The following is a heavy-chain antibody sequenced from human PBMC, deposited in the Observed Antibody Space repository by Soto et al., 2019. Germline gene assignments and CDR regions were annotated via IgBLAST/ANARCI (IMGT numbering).Heavy chain of an antibody. CDR2: IYYSGST. J-gene: IGHJ4*02. V-gene: IGHV4-61*01. CDR1: GGSVSSGSYY. CDR3: ARGLGGSFYFDY. Sequence: SETLSLTCTVSGGSVSSGSYYWSWIRQPPGKGLEWIGYIYYSGSTNYNPSLKSRVTISVDTSKNQFSLKLSSVTAADTAVSYCARGLGGSFYFDYWGQGTLVTVSS. D-gene: IGHD1-26*01.